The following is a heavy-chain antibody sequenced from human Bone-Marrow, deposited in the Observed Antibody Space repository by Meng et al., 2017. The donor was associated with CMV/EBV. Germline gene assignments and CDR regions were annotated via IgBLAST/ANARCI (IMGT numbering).Heavy chain of an antibody. CDR2: INQDGSGK. V-gene: IGHV3-7*04. D-gene: IGHD3-3*01. CDR1: GFPFSHYW. J-gene: IGHJ4*01. CDR3: TRDVRFGYFDY. Sequence: VQLVQSGGNLVQPGGSLRLSCVASGFPFSHYWMAWVRQAPGKGLEWVADINQDGSGKYYVDSVKGRFTVSKDNARNSLYLHMNSLRVEDTAVYFCTRDVRFGYFDYWGHGSLVTVSS.